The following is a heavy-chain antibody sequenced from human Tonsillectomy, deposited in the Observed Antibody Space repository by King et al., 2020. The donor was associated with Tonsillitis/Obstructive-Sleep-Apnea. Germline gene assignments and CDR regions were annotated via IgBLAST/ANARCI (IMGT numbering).Heavy chain of an antibody. CDR1: GFTFSSYS. J-gene: IGHJ4*02. Sequence: VQLVESGGGLVKPGGSLRLSCAASGFTFSSYSMNWVRQAPGKGLEWVSSISSSSSYIYYADSVKGRFTISRDNAKNALYLQMNSLRAEETAVYYCARDTRYYYDSSCYYPIDFWGQGTLVTVSS. CDR2: ISSSSSYI. CDR3: ARDTRYYYDSSCYYPIDF. D-gene: IGHD3-22*01. V-gene: IGHV3-21*01.